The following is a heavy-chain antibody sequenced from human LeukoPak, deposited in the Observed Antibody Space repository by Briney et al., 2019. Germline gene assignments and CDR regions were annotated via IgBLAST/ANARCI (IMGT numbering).Heavy chain of an antibody. CDR3: ARVGDYGDYIDY. J-gene: IGHJ4*02. Sequence: GGSLKLSCAASGFTFSSYSMNGVGKAPGRGLEGVSSISSSSSYTYYADSVKGRFTISRDNAKNSLYLQMNSLRAEDTAVYYCARVGDYGDYIDYWGQGTLVTVSS. CDR2: ISSSSSYT. D-gene: IGHD4-17*01. CDR1: GFTFSSYS. V-gene: IGHV3-21*01.